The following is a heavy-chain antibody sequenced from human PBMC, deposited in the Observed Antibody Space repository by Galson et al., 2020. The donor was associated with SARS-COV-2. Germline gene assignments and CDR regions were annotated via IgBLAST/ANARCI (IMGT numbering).Heavy chain of an antibody. CDR1: GDFLTSGSYY. V-gene: IGHV4-61*01. J-gene: IGHJ6*03. CDR2: IYYTGST. D-gene: IGHD3-3*01. CDR3: ARVVFWNGSYRYHMDF. Sequence: SETLSLTCTVSGDFLTSGSYYWSWIRQPPGKELEWIGYIYYTGSTNYNPSLKSRVTISLDTSKNQLSLKLSSVTAADTAMYYCARVVFWNGSYRYHMDFWGKGTTVTVSS.